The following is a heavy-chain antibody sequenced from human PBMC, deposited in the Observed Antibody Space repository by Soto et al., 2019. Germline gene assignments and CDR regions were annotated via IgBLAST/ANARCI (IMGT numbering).Heavy chain of an antibody. Sequence: GGSLRLSCAASGFTFSSYGMHWVRQAPGKGLEWVAVISYDGSNKYYADSVKGRFTISRDNSKNTLCLQMNSLRAEDTAVYYCAKYGGSGSYPHYYYYYGMDVWGQGTTVTVSS. CDR2: ISYDGSNK. V-gene: IGHV3-30*18. J-gene: IGHJ6*02. CDR3: AKYGGSGSYPHYYYYYGMDV. CDR1: GFTFSSYG. D-gene: IGHD3-10*01.